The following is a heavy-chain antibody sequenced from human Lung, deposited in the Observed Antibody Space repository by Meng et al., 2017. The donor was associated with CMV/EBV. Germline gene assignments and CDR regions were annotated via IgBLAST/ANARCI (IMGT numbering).Heavy chain of an antibody. CDR3: ARFLDSWFYFDS. V-gene: IGHV4-61*01. CDR2: VHYSGST. J-gene: IGHJ4*02. CDR1: GGSVSSGSYY. D-gene: IGHD6-13*01. Sequence: SXTXSLXCTVSGGSVSSGSYYWSWIRQPPGKGLEWIGYVHYSGSTNYNPSLKSRVTISLDTSKNQFFLRLSSVTAADTAVYFCARFLDSWFYFDSWGQGTXVTVSS.